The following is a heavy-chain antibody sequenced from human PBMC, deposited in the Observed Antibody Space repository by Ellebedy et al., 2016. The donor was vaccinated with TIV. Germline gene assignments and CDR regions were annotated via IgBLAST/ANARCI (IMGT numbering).Heavy chain of an antibody. D-gene: IGHD1-14*01. Sequence: SETLSLTXELDSGSFSSYYWSWIRQAAGKGLEWIGRSFMGGSTTYNPSLKNRVTMSADASTTQLSLSLSSVTAADTAVYFCARLRQSRDRSHWYFDLWGRGTLVTVSS. J-gene: IGHJ2*01. CDR3: ARLRQSRDRSHWYFDL. CDR2: SFMGGST. V-gene: IGHV4-59*10. CDR1: SGSFSSYY.